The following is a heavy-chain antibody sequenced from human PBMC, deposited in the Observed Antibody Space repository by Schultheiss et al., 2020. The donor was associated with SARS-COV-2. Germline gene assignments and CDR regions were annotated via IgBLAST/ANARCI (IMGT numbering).Heavy chain of an antibody. CDR1: GGSFSSYY. V-gene: IGHV4-34*01. CDR2: IHHSGTT. D-gene: IGHD4-17*01. CDR3: ASEYDYGDYGPFNY. Sequence: SETLSLTCAVYGGSFSSYYWGWIRQPPGKGLEWIGEIHHSGTTKYNPSLKSRGTISIDKSKNQFSLKLNSVTAADTAVYYCASEYDYGDYGPFNYWGQGTLVTVSS. J-gene: IGHJ4*02.